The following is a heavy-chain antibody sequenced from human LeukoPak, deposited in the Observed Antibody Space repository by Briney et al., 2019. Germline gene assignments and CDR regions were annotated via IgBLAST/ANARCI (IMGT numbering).Heavy chain of an antibody. D-gene: IGHD1-1*01. CDR2: ISGSGVST. V-gene: IGHV3-23*01. CDR1: GFTFSTYA. CDR3: AKDLSGISSTGRTLGY. Sequence: GGSLRLSCAASGFTFSTYAMSWVRQAPGKGLEWVSAISGSGVSTYYADSVKGRFTISRDNSKNTLYLQMNSLRAEDTAVYYCAKDLSGISSTGRTLGYWGQGTLVTVSS. J-gene: IGHJ4*02.